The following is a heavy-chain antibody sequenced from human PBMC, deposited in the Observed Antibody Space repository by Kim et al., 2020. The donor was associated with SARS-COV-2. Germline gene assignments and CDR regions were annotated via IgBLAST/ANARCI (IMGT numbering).Heavy chain of an antibody. V-gene: IGHV3-21*01. CDR1: GFTFSSYS. CDR2: ISSSSSYI. J-gene: IGHJ6*02. CDR3: ARVMTGDCSSTSCLYYYYDYGMDV. Sequence: GGSLRLSCAASGFTFSSYSMNWVRQAPGKGLEWVSSISSSSSYIYYADSVKGRFTISRDNAKNSLYLQMNSLRAEDTAVYYCARVMTGDCSSTSCLYYYYDYGMDVWGQGTTVTVSS. D-gene: IGHD2-2*01.